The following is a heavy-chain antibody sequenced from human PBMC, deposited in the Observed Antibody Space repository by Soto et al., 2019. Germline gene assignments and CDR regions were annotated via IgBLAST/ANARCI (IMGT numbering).Heavy chain of an antibody. Sequence: SETLSLTCAVYGGSFSGYYWSWIRQPPGKGLEWIGEINHSGSTNYNPSLKSRVTISVDTSKNQFSLKLSSVTAADTAVYYCARDQFYYYDSSGYPDYWGQGSRGT. V-gene: IGHV4-34*01. D-gene: IGHD3-22*01. CDR3: ARDQFYYYDSSGYPDY. J-gene: IGHJ4*02. CDR1: GGSFSGYY. CDR2: INHSGST.